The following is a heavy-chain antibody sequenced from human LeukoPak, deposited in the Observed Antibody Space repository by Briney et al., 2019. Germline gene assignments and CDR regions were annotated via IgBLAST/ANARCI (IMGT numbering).Heavy chain of an antibody. D-gene: IGHD1-14*01. CDR3: ASFRYFDY. CDR2: ISYDGSNK. Sequence: PGRCLRLSCAPSGFTFSSYAMHWVRQAPRQGLGWVAVISYDGSNKYYAASVKGRFTISRDNSKNTLYLQMNSLRAEDTAVYYCASFRYFDYWGQGTLVTVSS. V-gene: IGHV3-30*11. J-gene: IGHJ4*02. CDR1: GFTFSSYA.